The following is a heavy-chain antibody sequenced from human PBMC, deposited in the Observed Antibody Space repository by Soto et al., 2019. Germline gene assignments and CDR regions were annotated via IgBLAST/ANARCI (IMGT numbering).Heavy chain of an antibody. V-gene: IGHV1-69*12. J-gene: IGHJ3*02. CDR3: ARPGVSGGDEGFDI. CDR1: GGTFSTYA. CDR2: IIPISGAT. Sequence: QVQLVQSGAEVKKPGSSVKVSCKASGGTFSTYAISWVRQAPGQGLEWMGGIIPISGATNFAQKFQGRVTIPADETPSTASMELSSRRSGATAVFYCARPGVSGGDEGFDIWGPGPLVLVSS. D-gene: IGHD3-16*01.